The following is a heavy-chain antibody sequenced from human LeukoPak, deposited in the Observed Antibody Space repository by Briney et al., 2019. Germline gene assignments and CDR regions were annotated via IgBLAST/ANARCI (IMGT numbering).Heavy chain of an antibody. CDR3: AREGPYSDSSRSRFDY. V-gene: IGHV1-46*01. J-gene: IGHJ4*02. D-gene: IGHD6-6*01. CDR2: INPSGGST. Sequence: ASVKVSCKASGYTFTNYYIHWVRQAPGQGLEWTGIINPSGGSTSYAQKFQGRLTMTRDTSTSTVYMELSSLRSEDTAVYYCAREGPYSDSSRSRFDYWGQGTLVTISS. CDR1: GYTFTNYY.